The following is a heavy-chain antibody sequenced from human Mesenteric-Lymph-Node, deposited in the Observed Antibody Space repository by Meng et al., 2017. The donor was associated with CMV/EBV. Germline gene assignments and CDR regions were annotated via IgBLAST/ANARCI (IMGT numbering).Heavy chain of an antibody. Sequence: GESLKISCATSGLTFSSYAMNWVRQAPGKGLEWVSSISSSSSYIYYADSVKGRFTISRDNAKNSLYLQMNSLRAEDTAVYYCAREDFWSGFSSANWFDPWGQGTLVTVSS. CDR1: GLTFSSYA. CDR2: ISSSSSYI. J-gene: IGHJ5*02. D-gene: IGHD3-3*01. V-gene: IGHV3-21*01. CDR3: AREDFWSGFSSANWFDP.